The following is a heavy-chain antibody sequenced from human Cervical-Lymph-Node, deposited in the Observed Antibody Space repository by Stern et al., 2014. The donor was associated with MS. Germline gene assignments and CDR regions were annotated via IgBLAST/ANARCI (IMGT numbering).Heavy chain of an antibody. CDR1: GDSISRYY. CDR2: VYYSGNT. CDR3: ARVSGMTALDAFDI. V-gene: IGHV4-59*01. D-gene: IGHD2-21*02. Sequence: QVQLQESGPGLVKPSETLSLTCTVSGDSISRYYWNWIRQPPGKGLEWIGQVYYSGNTNYNPSLKSRVTMSVHTSKNQFSLKLNSVTAADTAVYYCARVSGMTALDAFDIWGQGTMVTVSS. J-gene: IGHJ3*02.